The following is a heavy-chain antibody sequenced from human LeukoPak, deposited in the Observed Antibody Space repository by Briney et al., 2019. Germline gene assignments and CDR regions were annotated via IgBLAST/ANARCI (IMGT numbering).Heavy chain of an antibody. Sequence: PSETLSLTCTVSGGSTSSSSHYWGWIRQPPGKGLEWIGSIYYSGSTYYNPSLKSRVTISVDTSKNRFSLKLSSVTAADTAVYYCARTRGYFDWLLTFLFDYWGQGTLVTVSS. V-gene: IGHV4-39*01. CDR3: ARTRGYFDWLLTFLFDY. D-gene: IGHD3-9*01. J-gene: IGHJ4*02. CDR1: GGSTSSSSHY. CDR2: IYYSGST.